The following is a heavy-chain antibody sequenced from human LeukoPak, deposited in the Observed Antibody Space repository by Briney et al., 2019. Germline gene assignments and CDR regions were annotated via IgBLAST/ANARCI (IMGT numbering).Heavy chain of an antibody. Sequence: KPSETLSLTCTVSGGSISSYYWSWIRQPPGKGLEWIGYIYYSGSTNYNPSLKSRVTISVDTSKNQFSLKVSSVTAADTAVYYCARGSSGWYKTDFDYWGQGTLVTVSS. V-gene: IGHV4-59*01. CDR2: IYYSGST. D-gene: IGHD6-19*01. CDR3: ARGSSGWYKTDFDY. J-gene: IGHJ4*02. CDR1: GGSISSYY.